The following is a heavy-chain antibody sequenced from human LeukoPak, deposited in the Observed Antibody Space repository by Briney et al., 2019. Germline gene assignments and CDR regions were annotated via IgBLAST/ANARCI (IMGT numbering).Heavy chain of an antibody. V-gene: IGHV3-23*01. CDR1: GFTFSSYA. D-gene: IGHD3-10*01. Sequence: PGGSLRLSCAASGFTFSSYAMSWVRQAPGKGLEWVSAISGSGGCTYYADSVKGRFTISRDNSKNTLYLQMNSLRAEDTAVYYCAKGAGSGWFGELPSSYFDYWGQGTLVTVSS. J-gene: IGHJ4*02. CDR3: AKGAGSGWFGELPSSYFDY. CDR2: ISGSGGCT.